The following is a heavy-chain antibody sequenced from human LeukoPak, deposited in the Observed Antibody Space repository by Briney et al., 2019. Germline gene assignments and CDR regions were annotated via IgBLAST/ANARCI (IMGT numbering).Heavy chain of an antibody. CDR1: GYTFSDFW. V-gene: IGHV3-74*01. J-gene: IGHJ4*02. Sequence: GGSLRLSCAASGYTFSDFWMHWVRQAPGKGPVWVSRIRPDGTDASYADSVKGRFTISRDNARNTLFLQISSLRDEDTAVYYCARDMWGTFDYWGQGTLVTVSS. D-gene: IGHD7-27*01. CDR2: IRPDGTDA. CDR3: ARDMWGTFDY.